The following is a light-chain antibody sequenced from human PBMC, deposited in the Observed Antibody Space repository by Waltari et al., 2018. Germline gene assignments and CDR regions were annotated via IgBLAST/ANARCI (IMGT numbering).Light chain of an antibody. CDR1: NIRDQP. CDR2: DST. J-gene: IGLJ2*01. V-gene: IGLV3-21*03. Sequence: SYVLTQPPSVSVAPGTTARIPCAGQNIRDQPVYWYQQNPVQAPVVVIYDSTVRPSGIPDRFSGSDPATLTIARVEAGDEADYYCQVWDDTRDQPVFGGGTRLTVL. CDR3: QVWDDTRDQPV.